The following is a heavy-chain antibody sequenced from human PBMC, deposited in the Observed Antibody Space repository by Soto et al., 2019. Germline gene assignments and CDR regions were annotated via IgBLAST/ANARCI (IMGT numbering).Heavy chain of an antibody. V-gene: IGHV3-74*01. J-gene: IGHJ2*01. D-gene: IGHD6-19*01. CDR1: GFTFSSYW. CDR3: ASVAVAGTWYFDL. Sequence: EVQLVESGGALVQPGGSLRLSCAASGFTFSSYWMHWVRQAPGKGLEWVSRINSDVSSTSYADSVKGRFTISRDNAKNRVYLQMNSLRAEDTAVYYCASVAVAGTWYFDLWGRGTLVTVSS. CDR2: INSDVSST.